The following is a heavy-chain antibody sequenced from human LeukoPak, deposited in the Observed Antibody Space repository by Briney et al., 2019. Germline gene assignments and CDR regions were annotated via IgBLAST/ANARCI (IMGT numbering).Heavy chain of an antibody. CDR2: IDSDDDK. V-gene: IGHV2-70*11. Sequence: SGPALVKPTQTLTLTLTFSGFALSTSGMCVSWIRQPPGKALAWLARIDSDDDKYYSTSLKTRLTISKDTSKNQVVLTMTNMDPGDTATYYCARIWEGAYFDYWGQGTLVTVSS. D-gene: IGHD1-26*01. CDR3: ARIWEGAYFDY. CDR1: GFALSTSGMC. J-gene: IGHJ4*02.